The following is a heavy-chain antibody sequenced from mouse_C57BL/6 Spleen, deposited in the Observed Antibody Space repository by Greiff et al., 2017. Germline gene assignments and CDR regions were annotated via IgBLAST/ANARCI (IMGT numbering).Heavy chain of an antibody. V-gene: IGHV1-72*01. CDR3: ARGAHEGYFDV. CDR2: IDPNSGGT. Sequence: VQLQQPGAELVKPGASVKLSCKASGYTFTSYWMHWVKQRPGRGLEWIGRIDPNSGGTKYNEKFKSKATLTVDKSSSTAYMQLSSLTSEYSAVYYCARGAHEGYFDVWGTGTTVTVSS. J-gene: IGHJ1*03. CDR1: GYTFTSYW.